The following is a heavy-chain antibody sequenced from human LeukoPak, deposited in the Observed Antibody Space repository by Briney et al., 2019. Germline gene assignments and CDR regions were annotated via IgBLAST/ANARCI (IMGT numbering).Heavy chain of an antibody. CDR3: TGNDNYYMDV. CDR2: IRSKANSYAT. CDR1: GFTFSGSA. Sequence: GGSLRLSCAASGFTFSGSAMHWVRQASGKGLEWVGRIRSKANSYATAYAASVKGRFTISRDDSKNTAYLQMNSLKTEDTAVYYCTGNDNYYMDVWGKGTTVTVSS. J-gene: IGHJ6*03. D-gene: IGHD1-1*01. V-gene: IGHV3-73*01.